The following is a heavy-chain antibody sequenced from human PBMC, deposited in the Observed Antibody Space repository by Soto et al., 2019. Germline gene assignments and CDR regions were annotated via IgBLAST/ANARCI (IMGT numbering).Heavy chain of an antibody. CDR3: AREPLCGTAFDI. D-gene: IGHD2-15*01. CDR2: INIGNGNT. Sequence: ASVKVSCKASGYTFTPYPIHWVRQAPGQGLEWMGWINIGNGNTQYSQNFQGRVTITKDTSATTVYLELRSLRSEDTAVYYCAREPLCGTAFDIWGQGTMVTV. V-gene: IGHV1-3*04. CDR1: GYTFTPYP. J-gene: IGHJ3*02.